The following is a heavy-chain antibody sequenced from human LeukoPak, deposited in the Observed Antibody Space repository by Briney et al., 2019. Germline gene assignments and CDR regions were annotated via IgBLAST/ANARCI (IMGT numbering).Heavy chain of an antibody. V-gene: IGHV1-18*01. Sequence: ASVKVSCKASGYTFTSYGISWVRQAPGQGLEWMGWISAYNGNANYAQKLQGRVTMTTDTSTSTAYMELRSLRSDDTAVYYCARHRPSIAAAGTKGEGVVWGRWFDPWGQGTLVTVSS. J-gene: IGHJ5*02. D-gene: IGHD6-13*01. CDR3: ARHRPSIAAAGTKGEGVVWGRWFDP. CDR2: ISAYNGNA. CDR1: GYTFTSYG.